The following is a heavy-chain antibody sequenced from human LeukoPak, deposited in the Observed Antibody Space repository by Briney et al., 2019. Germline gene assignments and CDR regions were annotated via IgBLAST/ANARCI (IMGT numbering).Heavy chain of an antibody. V-gene: IGHV3-7*01. J-gene: IGHJ4*02. CDR2: IKQDGSER. D-gene: IGHD3-16*01. Sequence: PGGSLRLSCAASGFTVSSNYMTWVRQAPGKGLEWVANIKQDGSERYYADSVKGRFTISRDNAKNSLYLQMNSLRAEDTAVYYCATSLAGGEYWGQGTLVTVSP. CDR1: GFTVSSNY. CDR3: ATSLAGGEY.